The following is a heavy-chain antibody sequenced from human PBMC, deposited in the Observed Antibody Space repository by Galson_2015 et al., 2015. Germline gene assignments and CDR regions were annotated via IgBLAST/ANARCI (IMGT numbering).Heavy chain of an antibody. CDR3: AKVMGYGSGNSRYYFDY. J-gene: IGHJ4*02. Sequence: MHWVRQAPGKGLAWVAVIAYDGSTKYYADSVKGRFTISRDNSKNTLYLQMNSLRAEDTAVYYCAKVMGYGSGNSRYYFDYWGQGTLVTVTS. D-gene: IGHD3-10*01. CDR2: IAYDGSTK. V-gene: IGHV3-30*18.